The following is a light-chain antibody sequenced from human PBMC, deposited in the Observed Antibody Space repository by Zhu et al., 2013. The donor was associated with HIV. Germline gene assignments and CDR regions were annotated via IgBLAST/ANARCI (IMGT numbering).Light chain of an antibody. Sequence: DIVMTQSPDSLAVSLGERATINCKSSQSVLYSSNNNNYLAWYQQKPGQPPKLLIYWASTRESGVPDRFSGSGSGTDFTLTISSLQAEDVAVYYCQQYNNWPPTFGGGTKVEIK. J-gene: IGKJ4*01. V-gene: IGKV4-1*01. CDR3: QQYNNWPPT. CDR1: QSVLYSSNNNNY. CDR2: WAS.